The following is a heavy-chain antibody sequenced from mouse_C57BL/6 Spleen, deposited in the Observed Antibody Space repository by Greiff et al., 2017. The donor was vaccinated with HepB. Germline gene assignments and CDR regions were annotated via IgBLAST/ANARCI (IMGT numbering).Heavy chain of an antibody. CDR3: AKGTAATVWFAY. D-gene: IGHD3-3*01. Sequence: QVQLQQPGAELVKPGASVKMSCKASGYTFTSYWITWVKQRPGQGLEWIGDIYPGSGSTNYNEKFKSKATLPVDTSSSTAYMQLSSLTSEDSAVYYCAKGTAATVWFAYWGQGTLVTVSA. CDR2: IYPGSGST. J-gene: IGHJ3*01. CDR1: GYTFTSYW. V-gene: IGHV1-55*01.